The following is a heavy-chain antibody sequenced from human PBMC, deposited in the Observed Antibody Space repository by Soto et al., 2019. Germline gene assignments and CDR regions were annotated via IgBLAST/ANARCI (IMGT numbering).Heavy chain of an antibody. CDR3: ARTGYSSGWYGGSHDTFDI. V-gene: IGHV4-39*07. J-gene: IGHJ3*02. D-gene: IGHD6-19*01. CDR1: GGSISSSSYY. Sequence: SETLSLTCTVSGGSISSSSYYWGWIRQPPGKGLEWIVIIYYSGSTYYIPSLKSRVTISVDTSKNLFSLKLSSVTAADTAVYYCARTGYSSGWYGGSHDTFDIWGQGTMVTVSS. CDR2: IYYSGST.